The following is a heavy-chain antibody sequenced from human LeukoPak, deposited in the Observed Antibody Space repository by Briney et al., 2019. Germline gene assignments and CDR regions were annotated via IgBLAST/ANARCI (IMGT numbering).Heavy chain of an antibody. CDR2: IYYSGGT. CDR1: GGSISSYY. Sequence: PSETLSLTCTVSGGSISSYYWSWIRQPPGKGLEWIGYIYYSGGTNYNPSLKSRVTISVDTSKNQFSLKLSSVTAADTAVYYCARDHGLGMDVWGQGTTVTVSS. CDR3: ARDHGLGMDV. V-gene: IGHV4-59*01. D-gene: IGHD3/OR15-3a*01. J-gene: IGHJ6*02.